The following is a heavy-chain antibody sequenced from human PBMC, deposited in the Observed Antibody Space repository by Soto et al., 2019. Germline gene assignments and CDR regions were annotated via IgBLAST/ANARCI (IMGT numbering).Heavy chain of an antibody. J-gene: IGHJ4*02. CDR1: GGIFSSYA. Sequence: QEQLVQSGAEVKKPGSSVKVACKASGGIFSSYAISWVRQAPGQVLEWMGGIIPIFGTANYAQKFQGRVTITADDSTNTSYLDLSSLKSEDTAIYYCARGGSGYVWFNEFWGQGNLVTVSS. V-gene: IGHV1-69*01. CDR2: IIPIFGTA. CDR3: ARGGSGYVWFNEF. D-gene: IGHD3-22*01.